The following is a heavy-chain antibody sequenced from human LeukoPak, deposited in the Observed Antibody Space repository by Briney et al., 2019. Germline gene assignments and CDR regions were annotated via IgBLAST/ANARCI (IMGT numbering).Heavy chain of an antibody. CDR2: ISSSSSYI. CDR3: ARAPTFSGWFDY. D-gene: IGHD6-19*01. CDR1: GFTFSSYS. V-gene: IGHV3-21*01. J-gene: IGHJ4*02. Sequence: GGSLRLSCAASGFTFSSYSMNWVRQAPGKGLEWVSSISSSSSYIYYADSVKGRFTISRDNAKNSLYLQMNSLRVEDTAVYYCARAPTFSGWFDYWGQGTLVTVSS.